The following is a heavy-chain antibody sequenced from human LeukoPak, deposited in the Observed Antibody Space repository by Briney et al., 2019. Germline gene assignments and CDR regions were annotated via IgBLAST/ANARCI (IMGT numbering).Heavy chain of an antibody. CDR1: GGSISTYY. Sequence: PSETLSLTCTVSGGSISTYYWSWIRQPPGEALEWIGYIHRSGSTKYNPSLKSRVTISVDTSDSHFSLKLSSVTAADTAVYYCARHLPYCGGDCYSFDYWGQGSLVTVSS. CDR2: IHRSGST. CDR3: ARHLPYCGGDCYSFDY. D-gene: IGHD2-21*02. V-gene: IGHV4-59*08. J-gene: IGHJ4*02.